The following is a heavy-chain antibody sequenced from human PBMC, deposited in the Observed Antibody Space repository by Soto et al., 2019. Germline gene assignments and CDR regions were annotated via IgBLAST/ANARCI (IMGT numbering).Heavy chain of an antibody. J-gene: IGHJ6*02. Sequence: PSETLSLTCAVYGGSFSGHYWSWIRQPPGKGLEWIGEINHSGGTSYNPSLKSRVTISVDTSKNQLSLHLYSVTPEDTAVYYCAGVSYFRGMDVWGQGTPVTVSS. V-gene: IGHV4-34*01. CDR2: INHSGGT. CDR1: GGSFSGHY. CDR3: AGVSYFRGMDV. D-gene: IGHD3-10*01.